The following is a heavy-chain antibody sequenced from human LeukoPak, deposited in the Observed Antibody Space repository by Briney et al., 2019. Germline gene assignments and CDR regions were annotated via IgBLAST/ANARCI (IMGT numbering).Heavy chain of an antibody. J-gene: IGHJ5*02. CDR3: ARDRSLSNWFDP. Sequence: PSETLSLTCTVSGGSISIRQPPGKGLEWIGYIYYSGSTNYNPSLKSRVTISLDTSKNQFSLKLSSVTAADTAVYYCARDRSLSNWFDPWGQGTLVTVSS. V-gene: IGHV4-59*01. CDR1: GGSIS. CDR2: IYYSGST.